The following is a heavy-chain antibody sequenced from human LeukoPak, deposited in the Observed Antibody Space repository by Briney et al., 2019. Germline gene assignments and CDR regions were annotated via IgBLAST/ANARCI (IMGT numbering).Heavy chain of an antibody. CDR3: ARDHSSGSPI. CDR1: GFNFSSYS. J-gene: IGHJ3*02. CDR2: ISSSGSTI. V-gene: IGHV3-48*04. Sequence: PGGSLRLSCAASGFNFSSYSMNWVSQALGKRLEWVSYISSSGSTIYYADSVKGRFTISRDNAKNSLYLQMNSLRAEDTAVYYCARDHSSGSPIWGQGTMVTVSS. D-gene: IGHD3-22*01.